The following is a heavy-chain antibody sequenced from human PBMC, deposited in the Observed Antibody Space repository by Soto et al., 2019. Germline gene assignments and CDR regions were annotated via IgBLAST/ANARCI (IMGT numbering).Heavy chain of an antibody. D-gene: IGHD3-3*01. CDR1: GFTFSSYG. CDR2: ISYDGSNK. Sequence: QVQLVESGGGVVQPGRSLRLSCAASGFTFSSYGMHWVRQAPGKGLEWVAVISYDGSNKYYADSVKGRFTISRDNSKNTLYLQMNSLRAEDTAVYYCAKDRDFSGMDVWGQGTTVTVSS. V-gene: IGHV3-30*18. J-gene: IGHJ6*02. CDR3: AKDRDFSGMDV.